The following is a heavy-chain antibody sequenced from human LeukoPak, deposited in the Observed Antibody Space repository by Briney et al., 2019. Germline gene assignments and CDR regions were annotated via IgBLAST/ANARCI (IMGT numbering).Heavy chain of an antibody. CDR3: ARVHSPSWYGNDFDY. J-gene: IGHJ4*02. Sequence: GGSLRLFCAPSGFTFSDHYMDWVRQAPGKGLEWVGRIRNKANRGTTEYAASVRGRFTISRDDSKNLVYQQMNSLNPDDTAVYYCARVHSPSWYGNDFDYWGQGTLVTVSS. CDR1: GFTFSDHY. V-gene: IGHV3-72*01. D-gene: IGHD6-13*01. CDR2: IRNKANRGTT.